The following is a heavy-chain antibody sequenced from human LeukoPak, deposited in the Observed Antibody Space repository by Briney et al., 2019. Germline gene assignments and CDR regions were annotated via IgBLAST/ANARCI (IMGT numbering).Heavy chain of an antibody. V-gene: IGHV3-66*01. J-gene: IGHJ3*02. D-gene: IGHD1-26*01. CDR1: GFTVSSNY. CDR2: IYSGGST. Sequence: GGSLRLSCAASGFTVSSNYMSWVRQAPGKGLEWVSVIYSGGSTYYADSVKGRFTISRDNSKNTLYLQMNSLRAEDAAVYYCASGDSARWAFGIWGQGTMVTVSS. CDR3: ASGDSARWAFGI.